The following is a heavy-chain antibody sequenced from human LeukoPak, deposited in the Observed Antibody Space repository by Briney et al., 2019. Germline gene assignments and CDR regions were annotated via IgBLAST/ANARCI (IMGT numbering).Heavy chain of an antibody. V-gene: IGHV4-59*01. CDR2: IHYSGST. CDR3: ATDNSYGSGSYYT. D-gene: IGHD3-10*01. Sequence: PSETLSLTCTVSGGSISSYYWSWIRQPPGKGLEWIGYIHYSGSTNHNPSLESRVTISVDTSKNQFSLKLSSVTAADTAVYYCATDNSYGSGSYYTWGQGTLVTVSS. J-gene: IGHJ4*02. CDR1: GGSISSYY.